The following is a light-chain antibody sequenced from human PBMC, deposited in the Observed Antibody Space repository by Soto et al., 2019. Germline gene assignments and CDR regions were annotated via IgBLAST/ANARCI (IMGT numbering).Light chain of an antibody. Sequence: QTVVTQPPSVSGAPGQRVTISCTGSNSNIGAAYGVHWYQQPPGTAPKLLIYGDNNRPSGVPDRFSGSRSGTSASLAITGLQAEDEADYYCQSYDSSLDGVVFGGGTKLTV. J-gene: IGLJ2*01. V-gene: IGLV1-40*01. CDR3: QSYDSSLDGVV. CDR1: NSNIGAAYG. CDR2: GDN.